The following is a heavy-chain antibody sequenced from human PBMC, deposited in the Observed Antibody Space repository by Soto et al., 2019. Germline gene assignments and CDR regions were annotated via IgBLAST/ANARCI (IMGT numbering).Heavy chain of an antibody. CDR2: IYYSGST. CDR1: GGSISSGDYY. J-gene: IGHJ4*02. D-gene: IGHD2-21*02. V-gene: IGHV4-30-4*01. Sequence: SSETLSLTCTVSGGSISSGDYYWSWIRQPPGKGLEWIGYIYYSGSTYYNPSLKSRVTISVDTSKNQFSLKLSSVTAADTAVYYCAGIPSGYCGGDCYFGYWGQGTLVTVSS. CDR3: AGIPSGYCGGDCYFGY.